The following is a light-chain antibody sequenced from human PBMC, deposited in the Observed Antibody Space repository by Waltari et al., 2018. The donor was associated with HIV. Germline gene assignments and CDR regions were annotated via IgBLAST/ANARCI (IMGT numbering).Light chain of an antibody. CDR3: SSYTRSTTLDAV. CDR1: NRDVGGYNY. CDR2: DVS. J-gene: IGLJ1*01. V-gene: IGLV2-14*03. Sequence: QSALTQPAPVSGSPGQSITIPCSGTNRDVGGYNYVTWYQHHPGKAPKLIIFDVSHRPSGISNRFSGSKSGNTASLTISGLQAEDEADYYCSSYTRSTTLDAVFGTGTKVSVL.